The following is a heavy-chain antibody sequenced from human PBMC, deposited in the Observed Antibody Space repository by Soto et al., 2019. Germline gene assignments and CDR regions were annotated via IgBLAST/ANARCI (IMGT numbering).Heavy chain of an antibody. J-gene: IGHJ6*02. CDR2: ISSSSSYT. CDR1: GFTFSDYY. Sequence: GGSLRRSCAASGFTFSDYYMSWIRQAPGKGLEWVSYISSSSSYTNYADSVKGRFTISRDNAKNSLYLQMNSLRAEDTAVYYCARPRVRDYYYGMDVWGQGTTVTVSS. V-gene: IGHV3-11*06. D-gene: IGHD3-10*01. CDR3: ARPRVRDYYYGMDV.